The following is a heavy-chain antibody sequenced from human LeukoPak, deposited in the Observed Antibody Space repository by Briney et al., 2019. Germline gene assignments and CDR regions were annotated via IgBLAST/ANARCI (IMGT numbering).Heavy chain of an antibody. J-gene: IGHJ4*02. CDR2: INSDGSWT. V-gene: IGHV3-74*01. CDR3: ARDYCSSTSCLFDY. Sequence: GGSLRLSCAASGNYWMHWVRQVPGKGLVWVSHINSDGSWTSYADSVKGRFTISKDNAKNTVYLQMNSLRAEDTAVYYCARDYCSSTSCLFDYWGQGTLVTVSS. D-gene: IGHD2-2*01. CDR1: GNYW.